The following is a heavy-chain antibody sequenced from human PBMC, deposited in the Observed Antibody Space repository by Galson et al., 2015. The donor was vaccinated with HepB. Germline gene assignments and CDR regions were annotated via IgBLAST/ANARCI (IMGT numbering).Heavy chain of an antibody. CDR1: GFTFFSYS. V-gene: IGHV3-21*06. J-gene: IGHJ6*02. Sequence: SLRLSCAASGFTFFSYSMNWVRQAPGKGLEWVSSMGSSSSYIYYADSVKGRFTISGDDAKNSVYLQMNRLRAEDTAVYYCARHYDFRSSYSPLYGMDVWGQGTTVTVSS. CDR2: MGSSSSYI. D-gene: IGHD3-3*01. CDR3: ARHYDFRSSYSPLYGMDV.